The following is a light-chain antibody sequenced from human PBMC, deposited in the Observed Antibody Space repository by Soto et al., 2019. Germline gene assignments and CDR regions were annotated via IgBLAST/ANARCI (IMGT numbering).Light chain of an antibody. J-gene: IGKJ1*01. CDR3: LQHNTYPWT. CDR1: QVITND. Sequence: DIQMTQSPSSLSASIGDRVTITCRSSQVITNDLGWYQQKPGKAPKRLSYAASTLQSGVPSRFSGSGSGTEFTLTTSSLQPEDFATYYCLQHNTYPWTFGQGTKVDIK. CDR2: AAS. V-gene: IGKV1-17*01.